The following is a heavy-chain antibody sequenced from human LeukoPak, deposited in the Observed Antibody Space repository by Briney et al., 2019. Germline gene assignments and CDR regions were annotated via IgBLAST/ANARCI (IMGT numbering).Heavy chain of an antibody. J-gene: IGHJ3*02. CDR1: GFTFSSYW. V-gene: IGHV3-48*04. CDR2: ISSSGSTI. Sequence: PGGSLSLSCAASGFTFSSYWMYWVRQAPGKGLEWVSYISSSGSTIFYADSVKGRFTISRDNAKNSLYLQMNSLRAEDTAVYYCASRYCSSTSCYPRDAFDIWGQGTMVTVSS. CDR3: ASRYCSSTSCYPRDAFDI. D-gene: IGHD2-2*01.